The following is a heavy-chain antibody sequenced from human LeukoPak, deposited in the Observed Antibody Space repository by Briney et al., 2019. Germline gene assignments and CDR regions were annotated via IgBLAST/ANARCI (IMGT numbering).Heavy chain of an antibody. D-gene: IGHD5-18*01. CDR3: ARLLPWIQLWLRGAFDI. J-gene: IGHJ3*02. CDR1: GGSISSSSYY. V-gene: IGHV4-39*07. Sequence: SETLSLTCTVSGGSISSSSYYWGWIRQPPGKGLEWIGSIYYSGNTYYNPSLKSRVTISVDTSKNQFSLKLSSVTAADTAVYYCARLLPWIQLWLRGAFDIWGQGTMVTVSS. CDR2: IYYSGNT.